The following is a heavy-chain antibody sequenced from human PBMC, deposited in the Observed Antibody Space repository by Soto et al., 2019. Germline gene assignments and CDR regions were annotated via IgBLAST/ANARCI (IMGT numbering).Heavy chain of an antibody. CDR1: GFSLSTSGVG. J-gene: IGHJ6*03. Sequence: SGPTLVNPTQTLTLTCTFSGFSLSTSGVGVGWIRQPPGKALEWLALIYWDDDKRYSPSLKSRLTITKDTSKNQVVLTMTNMDPVDTATYHCAHLFSYGSSYYYYYMDVWGKGTTVTVSS. CDR2: IYWDDDK. D-gene: IGHD5-18*01. CDR3: AHLFSYGSSYYYYYMDV. V-gene: IGHV2-5*02.